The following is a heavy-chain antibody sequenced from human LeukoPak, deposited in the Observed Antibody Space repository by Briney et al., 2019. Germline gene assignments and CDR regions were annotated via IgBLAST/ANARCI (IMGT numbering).Heavy chain of an antibody. CDR3: AKGTTGMAPRGYFDD. J-gene: IGHJ4*02. CDR2: IGASGEST. V-gene: IGHV3-23*01. CDR1: GFTFSVAA. Sequence: GGSLRLSCAASGFTFSVAAMTWVRQAPGKGLEWVSLIGASGESTYYADSVKGRFTISRDNSKNTLYLQMNSLTVEDTAVYYCAKGTTGMAPRGYFDDWGQGTLVTVSS. D-gene: IGHD5-18*01.